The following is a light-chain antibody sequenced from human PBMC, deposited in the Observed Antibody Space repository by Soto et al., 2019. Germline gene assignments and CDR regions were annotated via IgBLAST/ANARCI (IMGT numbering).Light chain of an antibody. Sequence: EIVLTQSPGTLSLSPGERATLSCRVSQSVSSSDLAWYLHKPGQAPRLLRYGAASRATGIPDRYSDHGSGTDFTLTISRLEPEDYADYYCQQYGGSPITFGQGTRLEI. J-gene: IGKJ5*01. CDR3: QQYGGSPIT. V-gene: IGKV3-20*01. CDR2: GAA. CDR1: QSVSSSD.